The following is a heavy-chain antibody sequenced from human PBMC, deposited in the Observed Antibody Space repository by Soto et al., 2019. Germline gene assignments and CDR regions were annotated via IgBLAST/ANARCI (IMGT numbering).Heavy chain of an antibody. Sequence: ASVKVSCKASGGTFSSYAISWVRQAPGQGLEWMGGIIPIFGTANYAQKFQGRVTITADESTSTAYMELSSLRSEDTAVYYCARDQGDILTGYRPVYYYYYGMDVWGQGTTVTVSS. D-gene: IGHD3-9*01. V-gene: IGHV1-69*13. CDR3: ARDQGDILTGYRPVYYYYYGMDV. J-gene: IGHJ6*02. CDR2: IIPIFGTA. CDR1: GGTFSSYA.